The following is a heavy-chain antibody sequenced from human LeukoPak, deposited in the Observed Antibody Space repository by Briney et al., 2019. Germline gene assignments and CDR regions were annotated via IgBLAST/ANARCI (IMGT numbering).Heavy chain of an antibody. CDR1: GGSISSYY. V-gene: IGHV4-59*01. CDR2: ICYSGST. J-gene: IGHJ4*02. Sequence: SETLSLTCTVSGGSISSYYWSWIRQPPGKGLEWIGYICYSGSTNYNPSLKSRVTISVDTSKNQFSLKLSSVTAADTAVYYCARGLDYFDYWGQGTLVTVSS. CDR3: ARGLDYFDY.